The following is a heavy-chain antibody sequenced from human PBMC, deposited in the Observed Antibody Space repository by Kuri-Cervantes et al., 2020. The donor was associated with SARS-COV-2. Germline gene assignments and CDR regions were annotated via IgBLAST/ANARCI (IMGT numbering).Heavy chain of an antibody. CDR3: TTDPDSSGYYYSFDY. J-gene: IGHJ4*02. D-gene: IGHD3-22*01. CDR2: IKSKTDGGTT. CDR1: GFTFSSYG. Sequence: GESLKISCAASGFTFSSYGMHWVRQAPGKGLEWVGRIKSKTDGGTTDYAAPVKGRFTISRGDSKNTLYLQMNSLKTEDTAVYYCTTDPDSSGYYYSFDYWGQGTLVTVSS. V-gene: IGHV3-15*01.